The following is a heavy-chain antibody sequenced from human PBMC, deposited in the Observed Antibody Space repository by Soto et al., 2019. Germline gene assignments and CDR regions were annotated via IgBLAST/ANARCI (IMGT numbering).Heavy chain of an antibody. CDR1: GYSFTSYW. Sequence: GESVKISFKGSGYSFTSYWISWVRQMPGKGLEWMGRIDPSDSYTNYSPSFQGHVTISADKSISTAYLQWSSLKASDTAMYYCARGAAANYYGMDVWGQGTTVTVSS. J-gene: IGHJ6*02. CDR2: IDPSDSYT. CDR3: ARGAAANYYGMDV. D-gene: IGHD6-13*01. V-gene: IGHV5-10-1*01.